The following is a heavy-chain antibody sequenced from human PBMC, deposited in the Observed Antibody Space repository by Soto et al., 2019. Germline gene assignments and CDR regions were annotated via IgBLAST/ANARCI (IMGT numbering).Heavy chain of an antibody. CDR3: ARDRRQQRVPLEY. CDR2: ISYDGSHK. J-gene: IGHJ4*02. D-gene: IGHD6-13*01. CDR1: GFTFSSFA. Sequence: QVQLVESGGGVVQPGRSLRLSCAASGFTFSSFAMHWVRQAPGKGLEWVAAISYDGSHKYYGDSVKGRFTISRDNSKNTLYLHMNSLIPEDKAVEYCARDRRQQRVPLEYWGQGTLVTVSS. V-gene: IGHV3-30-3*01.